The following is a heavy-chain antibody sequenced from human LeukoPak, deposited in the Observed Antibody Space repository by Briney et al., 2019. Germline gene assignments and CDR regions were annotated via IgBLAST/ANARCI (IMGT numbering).Heavy chain of an antibody. CDR3: ATPVVPAATPSGRYYYYGMDV. D-gene: IGHD2-2*01. CDR2: MNPKSGNT. J-gene: IGHJ6*02. CDR1: GYTFTNYD. Sequence: GASVKVSCKASGYTFTNYDINWVRQATGQGLEWMGWMNPKSGNTGYAQKFQGRVTMTRNTSISIAYMELSSLRSEDTAVYYCATPVVPAATPSGRYYYYGMDVWGQGTTVTVSS. V-gene: IGHV1-8*01.